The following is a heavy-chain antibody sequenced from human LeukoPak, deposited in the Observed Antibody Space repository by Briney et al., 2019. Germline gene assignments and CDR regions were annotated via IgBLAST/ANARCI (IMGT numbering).Heavy chain of an antibody. CDR2: ISGSGGST. CDR3: ASRYDFWSGPDY. D-gene: IGHD3-3*01. V-gene: IGHV3-23*01. J-gene: IGHJ4*02. CDR1: GFTFGDYA. Sequence: PGGSLRLSCTASGFTFGDYAMSWFRQAPGKGLEWVSAISGSGGSTYYADSVKGRFTISRDNSKNTLYLQMNSLRAEDTAVYYCASRYDFWSGPDYWGQGTLVTVSS.